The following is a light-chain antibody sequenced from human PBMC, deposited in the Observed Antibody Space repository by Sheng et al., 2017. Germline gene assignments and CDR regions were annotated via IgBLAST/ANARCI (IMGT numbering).Light chain of an antibody. CDR3: AAWDDSLNGLYV. CDR1: SANIGADYD. J-gene: IGLJ1*01. CDR2: ANI. V-gene: IGLV1-40*01. Sequence: QSVLTQPPSLSGAPGQRVTISCTGNSANIGADYDVHWYQQFPGAAPKLLIYANIQRESGVPDRFTGSKSATSASLAISGLQTDDEADYYCAAWDDSLNGLYVFGTGTKVTV.